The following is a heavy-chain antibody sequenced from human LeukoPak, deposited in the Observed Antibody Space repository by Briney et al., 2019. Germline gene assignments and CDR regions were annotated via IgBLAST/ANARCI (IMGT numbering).Heavy chain of an antibody. CDR1: GYTFTDYY. J-gene: IGHJ4*02. Sequence: WASVKVSCKASGYTFTDYYMHWVRQAPGQGLEWMGWINPNSGGTNYAQKFQGRVTMTRDTSISTAYMELSRLRSDDTAVYYCARGYEKIVGATHFDYWGQGTLVTVSS. CDR3: ARGYEKIVGATHFDY. V-gene: IGHV1-2*02. D-gene: IGHD1-26*01. CDR2: INPNSGGT.